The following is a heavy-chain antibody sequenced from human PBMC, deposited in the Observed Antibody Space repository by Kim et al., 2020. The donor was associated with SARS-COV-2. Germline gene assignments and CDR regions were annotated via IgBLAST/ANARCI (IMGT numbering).Heavy chain of an antibody. V-gene: IGHV3-21*01. CDR2: ISSSSSYI. CDR1: GFTFSSYS. CDR3: ARDVTAMEPFWYYYGMDV. J-gene: IGHJ6*02. D-gene: IGHD5-18*01. Sequence: GGSLRLSCAASGFTFSSYSMNWVRQAPGKGLEWVSSISSSSSYIYYADSVKGRFTISRDNAKNSLYLQMNSLRAEDTAVYYCARDVTAMEPFWYYYGMDVWGQGTTVTVSS.